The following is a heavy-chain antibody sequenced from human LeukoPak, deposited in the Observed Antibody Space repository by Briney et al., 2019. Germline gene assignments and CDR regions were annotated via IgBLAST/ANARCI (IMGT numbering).Heavy chain of an antibody. Sequence: SETLSLTCTVSGGSISSYYWSWIRQPPGRGLEWIRYIYYSGSTNYNPSLKSRVTISVDTSKNQFSLKLSSVTAADTAVYYCARGPNSVAGYFDYWGQGTLVTVSS. CDR1: GGSISSYY. J-gene: IGHJ4*02. V-gene: IGHV4-59*01. CDR3: ARGPNSVAGYFDY. D-gene: IGHD6-19*01. CDR2: IYYSGST.